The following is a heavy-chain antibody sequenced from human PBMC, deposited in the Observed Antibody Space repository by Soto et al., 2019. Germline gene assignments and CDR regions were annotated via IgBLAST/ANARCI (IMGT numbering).Heavy chain of an antibody. D-gene: IGHD6-13*01. Sequence: PSETLSLTCAVYGGSFSGYYWSWIRQPPGKGLEWIGEINHGETTNYNPSLKSRVTISLDTSKNQFSLMLSSVTAADTAVYYCARAGSGSWYVGFNYWGQGTLVTVS. J-gene: IGHJ4*02. CDR1: GGSFSGYY. CDR2: INHGETT. CDR3: ARAGSGSWYVGFNY. V-gene: IGHV4-34*01.